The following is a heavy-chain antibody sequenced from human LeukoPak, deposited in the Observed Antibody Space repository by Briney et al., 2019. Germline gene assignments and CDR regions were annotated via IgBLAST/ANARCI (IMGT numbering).Heavy chain of an antibody. CDR2: IIPIFGTA. V-gene: IGHV1-69*01. CDR3: AREPYQPTQNGMDV. Sequence: SVKVPCKASGGTFSSYAISWVRQAPGQGLEWMGGIIPIFGTANYAQKFQGRVTITADESTSTAYMELSSLRSEDTAVYYCAREPYQPTQNGMDVWGQGTTVTVSS. J-gene: IGHJ6*02. D-gene: IGHD2-2*01. CDR1: GGTFSSYA.